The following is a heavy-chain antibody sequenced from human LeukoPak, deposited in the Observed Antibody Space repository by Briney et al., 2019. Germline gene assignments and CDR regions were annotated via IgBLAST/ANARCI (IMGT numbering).Heavy chain of an antibody. J-gene: IGHJ4*02. Sequence: GGSLRLSCAASGFTFDDYAMHWVRQAPGKGLEWVSGISRNRRDTGYADSVKGRFTISRDNAKKTLYLQMNSLRAEDTAFYYCARASGYCSSTSCPPDSWGQGTLVTVSS. V-gene: IGHV3-9*01. CDR3: ARASGYCSSTSCPPDS. CDR2: ISRNRRDT. D-gene: IGHD2-2*01. CDR1: GFTFDDYA.